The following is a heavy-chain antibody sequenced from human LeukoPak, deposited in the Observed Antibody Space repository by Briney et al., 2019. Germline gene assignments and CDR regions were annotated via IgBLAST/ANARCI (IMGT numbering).Heavy chain of an antibody. CDR2: INSDGSST. V-gene: IGHV3-74*01. Sequence: GGSLRLSCAASGFTFSSYWMHWVRQAPGKGLVWVSRINSDGSSTSYADSVKGRFTISRDNSKNTLSLQMNSLRGDDTGIYYCVKRVDYSEKYYFDSWGRGTLVTVSS. CDR1: GFTFSSYW. CDR3: VKRVDYSEKYYFDS. J-gene: IGHJ4*02. D-gene: IGHD4-11*01.